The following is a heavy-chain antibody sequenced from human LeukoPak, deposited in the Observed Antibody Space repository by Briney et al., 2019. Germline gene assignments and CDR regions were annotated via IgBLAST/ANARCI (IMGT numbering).Heavy chain of an antibody. CDR2: IYHSGSI. CDR3: ARATAAAGNIDY. J-gene: IGHJ4*02. V-gene: IGHV4-4*02. Sequence: ASGTLSLTCAVSGGSISSSNWWSWVRQPPGKGLEWIGEIYHSGSINYNPSLKSRVTISVDKSKNQFSLKLSSVTAADTAVYYCARATAAAGNIDYWGQGTLVTVSS. CDR1: GGSISSSNW. D-gene: IGHD6-13*01.